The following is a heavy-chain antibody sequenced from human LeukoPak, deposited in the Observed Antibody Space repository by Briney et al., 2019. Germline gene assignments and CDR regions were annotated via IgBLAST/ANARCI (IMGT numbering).Heavy chain of an antibody. CDR2: IIPIFGTA. CDR3: ATEPPAVGADATGTDLFDP. D-gene: IGHD2-2*01. CDR1: GGTFSSYA. V-gene: IGHV1-69*06. Sequence: SVKVSCKASGGTFSSYAISWVRQAPGQGLEWMGGIIPIFGTANYAQKFQGRVTITADKSTSTAYMELSSLRSEDTAVYYCATEPPAVGADATGTDLFDPWGQGTLVTVSS. J-gene: IGHJ5*02.